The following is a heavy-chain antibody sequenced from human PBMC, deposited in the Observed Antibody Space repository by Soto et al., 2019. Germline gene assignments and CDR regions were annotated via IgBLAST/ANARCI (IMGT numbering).Heavy chain of an antibody. V-gene: IGHV3-30-3*01. CDR3: ARDPYGDYYFDY. CDR1: GFTFSSYA. D-gene: IGHD3-16*01. J-gene: IGHJ4*02. Sequence: QVQLVESGGGVVQPGRSMRLSCAASGFTFSSYAMHWVRQAPGKGLEWVAVISYDGSNKYYADSVKGRFTISRDNSKNTLYLQMNSLRAEDTAVYYCARDPYGDYYFDYWGQGPLVTVSS. CDR2: ISYDGSNK.